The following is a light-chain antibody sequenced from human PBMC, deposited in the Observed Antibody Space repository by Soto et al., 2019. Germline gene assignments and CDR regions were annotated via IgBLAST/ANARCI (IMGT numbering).Light chain of an antibody. Sequence: DIQMTQSPSSLSASVGDRVSITCRASPGISIFLAWYQHKPGTVPKLLIYGASTLHSGVPSRFSGSGSGTDFTLTISSLQPEDVATYYCQKYNTAPYTFGQWTRLEIK. CDR3: QKYNTAPYT. CDR2: GAS. CDR1: PGISIF. J-gene: IGKJ2*01. V-gene: IGKV1-27*01.